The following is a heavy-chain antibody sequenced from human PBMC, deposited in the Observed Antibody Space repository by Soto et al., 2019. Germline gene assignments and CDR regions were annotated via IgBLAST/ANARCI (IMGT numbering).Heavy chain of an antibody. D-gene: IGHD7-27*01. Sequence: GGSLRLSCAASGFSFSISPMHWVRQAPGKGPEWVALISYDGTNKFYADSVKGRFTISRDNSKSTLYLQVDSLRPEDAAVYYCARDPKTSGGQHWAFNYFDSWGQGTLATVSS. CDR3: ARDPKTSGGQHWAFNYFDS. V-gene: IGHV3-30-3*01. J-gene: IGHJ4*02. CDR1: GFSFSISP. CDR2: ISYDGTNK.